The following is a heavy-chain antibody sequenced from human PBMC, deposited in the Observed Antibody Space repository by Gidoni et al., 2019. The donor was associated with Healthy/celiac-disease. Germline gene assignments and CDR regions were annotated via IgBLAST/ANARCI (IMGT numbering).Heavy chain of an antibody. J-gene: IGHJ6*02. Sequence: QVQLVQSGAEVKKPGASVKVSCKASGYTFPIYDINWVRQATGQGLEWMGWMNPNSGNTGYAQKFQGRVTMTRNTSISTAYMELSSLRSEDTAVYYCARGFEGLGFVVVINSHYYYGMDVWGQGTTVTVSS. CDR3: ARGFEGLGFVVVINSHYYYGMDV. V-gene: IGHV1-8*01. CDR2: MNPNSGNT. CDR1: GYTFPIYD. D-gene: IGHD3-3*01.